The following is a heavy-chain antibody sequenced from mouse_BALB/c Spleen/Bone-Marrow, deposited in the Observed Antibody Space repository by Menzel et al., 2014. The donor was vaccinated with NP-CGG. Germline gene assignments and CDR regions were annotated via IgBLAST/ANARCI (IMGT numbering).Heavy chain of an antibody. D-gene: IGHD1-1*01. CDR1: GYTFTSYW. CDR3: ARQITTVDYAMDY. CDR2: INPSTGYT. J-gene: IGHJ4*01. Sequence: QVQLQQSGAELAKPGASVKMSCKASGYTFTSYWMHWVKQRPGQGLEWIGYINPSTGYTEYNQKFKDKATLTADKSSSTAYMQLSSPTSEDSAVYYCARQITTVDYAMDYWGQGTSVTVSS. V-gene: IGHV1-7*01.